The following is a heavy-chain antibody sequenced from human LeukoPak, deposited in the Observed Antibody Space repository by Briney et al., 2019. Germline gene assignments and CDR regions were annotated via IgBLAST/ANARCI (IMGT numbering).Heavy chain of an antibody. D-gene: IGHD6-19*01. V-gene: IGHV1-2*02. CDR2: INPNSGGT. J-gene: IGHJ4*02. CDR3: ARTGIAVAGDY. Sequence: ASMKVSCKASGYTFTGYYMHWMRQAPGQGLEWMGWINPNSGGTNYAQKFQGRVTMTRGTSISTAYMELSRLRSDDTAVYYCARTGIAVAGDYWGQGTLVTVSS. CDR1: GYTFTGYY.